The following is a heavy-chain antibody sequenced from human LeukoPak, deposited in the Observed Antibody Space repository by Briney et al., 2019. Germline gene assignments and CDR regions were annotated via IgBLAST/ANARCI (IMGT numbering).Heavy chain of an antibody. CDR2: ISYDGSNK. D-gene: IGHD1-1*01. V-gene: IGHV3-30*03. CDR3: ARGVPGPHPGRYLQH. CDR1: GFTFSSYG. J-gene: IGHJ1*01. Sequence: PGGSLRLSCAASGFTFSSYGMYWVRQAPGKGLEWVAVISYDGSNKYYADSVKGRFTISRDNSKNTLYLQMNSLRAEDTAVYYCARGVPGPHPGRYLQHWGQGTLVTVSS.